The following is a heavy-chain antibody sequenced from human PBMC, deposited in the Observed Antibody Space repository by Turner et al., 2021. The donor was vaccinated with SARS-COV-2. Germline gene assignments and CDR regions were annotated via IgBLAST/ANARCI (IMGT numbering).Heavy chain of an antibody. Sequence: EVQRVESGGGLVKPGGSVELSCAASRFTFSSYSMNWVRKAPGKGLEWVSCISSSRSYIYYADSVKVRFTISRDNAKNSLYLQMNSLRAEDTAVYYCARWDNYYDSSGYYPDAFDIWGQGTMVTVSS. D-gene: IGHD3-22*01. J-gene: IGHJ3*02. CDR3: ARWDNYYDSSGYYPDAFDI. CDR1: RFTFSSYS. V-gene: IGHV3-21*01. CDR2: ISSSRSYI.